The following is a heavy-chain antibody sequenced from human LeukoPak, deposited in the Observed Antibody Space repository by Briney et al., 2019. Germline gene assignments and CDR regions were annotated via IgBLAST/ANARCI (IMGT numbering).Heavy chain of an antibody. Sequence: GGSLRLSCAASGFTFSSYGMSWVRQAPGKGLEWVSAVSGSGGSTYYADSVKGRFTISRDNAQSSIYLQMNSLRAEDTAVYYCARERYSTIDNDALDIWGQGTMVTVSS. V-gene: IGHV3-23*01. J-gene: IGHJ3*02. CDR1: GFTFSSYG. CDR2: VSGSGGST. D-gene: IGHD6-13*01. CDR3: ARERYSTIDNDALDI.